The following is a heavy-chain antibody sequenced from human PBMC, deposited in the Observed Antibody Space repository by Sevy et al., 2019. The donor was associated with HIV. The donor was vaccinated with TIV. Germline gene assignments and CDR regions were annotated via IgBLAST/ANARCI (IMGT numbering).Heavy chain of an antibody. V-gene: IGHV4-34*01. CDR2: INDSGDT. CDR3: ARAGDDFWTTYYLDS. D-gene: IGHD3-3*01. J-gene: IGHJ4*02. CDR1: GGSFSGHS. Sequence: SETLSLTCAVYGGSFSGHSWTWVRQSPGKGLEWIGEINDSGDTNFNPSLKSRVTMSVDSSKRQFSLKLRSVTAADTSVYYCARAGDDFWTTYYLDSWGQGTLVTVSS.